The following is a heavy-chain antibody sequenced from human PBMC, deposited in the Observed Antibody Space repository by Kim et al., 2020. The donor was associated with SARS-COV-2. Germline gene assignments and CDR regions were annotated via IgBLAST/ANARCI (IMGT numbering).Heavy chain of an antibody. CDR2: IIPIFGTA. CDR3: ARSGGDGYNLGGSFIDY. CDR1: GGTFSSYA. D-gene: IGHD3-16*01. V-gene: IGHV1-69*13. Sequence: SVKVSCKASGGTFSSYAISWVRQAPGQGLEWMGGIIPIFGTANYAQKFQGRVTITADESTSTAYMELSSLRSEDTAVYYCARSGGDGYNLGGSFIDYWGQGTLVTVSS. J-gene: IGHJ4*02.